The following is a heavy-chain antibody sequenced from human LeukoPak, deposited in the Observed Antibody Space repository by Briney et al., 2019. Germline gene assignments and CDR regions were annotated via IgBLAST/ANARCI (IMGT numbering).Heavy chain of an antibody. D-gene: IGHD3-10*01. CDR3: AKTSLWFGELSHFDY. V-gene: IGHV3-30*18. Sequence: TGGSLRLSCAASGFTFSSYGMPWVRQAPGKGLEWVAVISYDGSNKYYADSVKGRFTISRDNSKNTLYLQMNSLRAEDTAVYYCAKTSLWFGELSHFDYWGQGTLVTVSS. CDR2: ISYDGSNK. CDR1: GFTFSSYG. J-gene: IGHJ4*02.